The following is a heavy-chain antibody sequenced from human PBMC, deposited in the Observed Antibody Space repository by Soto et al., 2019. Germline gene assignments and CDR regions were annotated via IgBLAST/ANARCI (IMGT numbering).Heavy chain of an antibody. CDR2: ISASTLTT. J-gene: IGHJ4*02. V-gene: IGHV3-48*02. CDR1: GFPFSTYS. Sequence: EVELVESGGGLVQPGGSLRLSCAASGFPFSTYSMSWVRQAPGKGLEWISYISASTLTTFYAASVKGRFTISRDTAQNSLYLQMNSLRDEDTAVYYCARAPQLVAPAATGFDSWGQGTLVTVSS. CDR3: ARAPQLVAPAATGFDS. D-gene: IGHD2-2*01.